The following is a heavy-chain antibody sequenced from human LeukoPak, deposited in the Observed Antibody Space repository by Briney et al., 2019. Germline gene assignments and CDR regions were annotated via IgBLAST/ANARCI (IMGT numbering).Heavy chain of an antibody. V-gene: IGHV4-34*01. CDR1: GGSFSGYY. Sequence: SETLSLTCAVYGGSFSGYYWSWIRQPPGKGLEWIGEINHSGSTNYNPSLKSRVTISVDTSKNQFSLKLSSVTAADTAVYYCARDYDFWSGYNAFDIWGQGTMITVSS. CDR2: INHSGST. J-gene: IGHJ3*02. D-gene: IGHD3-3*01. CDR3: ARDYDFWSGYNAFDI.